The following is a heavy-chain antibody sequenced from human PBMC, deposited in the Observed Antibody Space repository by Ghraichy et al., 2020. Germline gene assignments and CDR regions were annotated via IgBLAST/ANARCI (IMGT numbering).Heavy chain of an antibody. CDR1: GGTFSSYA. J-gene: IGHJ6*03. V-gene: IGHV1-69*13. Sequence: SVKVSCKASGGTFSSYAISWVRQAPGQGLEWMGGIIPIFGTANYAQKFQGRVTITADESTSTAYMELSSLRSEDTAVYYCASDRLLAAAGTDLDYYYYYMDVWGKGTTVTVSS. D-gene: IGHD6-13*01. CDR3: ASDRLLAAAGTDLDYYYYYMDV. CDR2: IIPIFGTA.